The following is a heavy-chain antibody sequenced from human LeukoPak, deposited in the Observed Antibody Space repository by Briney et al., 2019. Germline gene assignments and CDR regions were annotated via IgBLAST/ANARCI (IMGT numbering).Heavy chain of an antibody. V-gene: IGHV4-38-2*01. J-gene: IGHJ1*01. Sequence: SETLSLTCAVSGYSISSVYCWGWIRQPPGKGPECIGNFNHAGSTYYNPSLRSRVSRLVDTSKNQFSLRLGCVTAEDTAVYYCARAPHCGTPSCYDVGYWGQGPLVTVSS. CDR1: GYSISSVYC. CDR3: ARAPHCGTPSCYDVGY. CDR2: FNHAGST. D-gene: IGHD2-2*01.